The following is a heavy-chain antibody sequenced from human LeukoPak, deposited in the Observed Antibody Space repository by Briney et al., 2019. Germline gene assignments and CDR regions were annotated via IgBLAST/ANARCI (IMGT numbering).Heavy chain of an antibody. CDR1: SDSISSYY. CDR3: ARHRGYCSSTSCSYNWFDP. J-gene: IGHJ5*02. CDR2: IYYSGST. Sequence: SETLSLTCTVSSDSISSYYWTWIRQPPGKGLEWIGYIYYSGSTKYNPSLKSRVTMSVDTSKNRFSLKLSSVTAADTAVYYCARHRGYCSSTSCSYNWFDPWGQGTLVTVSS. D-gene: IGHD2-2*03. V-gene: IGHV4-59*08.